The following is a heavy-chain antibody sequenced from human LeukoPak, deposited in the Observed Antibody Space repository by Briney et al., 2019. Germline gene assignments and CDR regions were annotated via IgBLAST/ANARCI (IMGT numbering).Heavy chain of an antibody. CDR3: AKFQGPFLHLYSFDY. CDR2: LSGLGDNT. J-gene: IGHJ4*02. CDR1: GFTFSGYA. V-gene: IGHV3-23*01. D-gene: IGHD2/OR15-2a*01. Sequence: PGGSLRLSCAASGFTFSGYAMSWVRQAPGKGLEWVSALSGLGDNTYYGDSVKGRLTISRDNSKNTLYLQMNSLRAEDTAIYYCAKFQGPFLHLYSFDYWAKGTLVTVSS.